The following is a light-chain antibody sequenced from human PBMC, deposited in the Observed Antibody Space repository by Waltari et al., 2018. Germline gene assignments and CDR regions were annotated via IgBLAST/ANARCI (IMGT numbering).Light chain of an antibody. CDR2: DVS. CDR3: SSQSSDNVVL. CDR1: SSAVGGYNS. Sequence: QSALTQPASVSGSPGQSITFSCTVTSSAVGGYNSVSWYQDHPGQAPKVIIYDVSDRPSGISERFSGSKSGNTASLTISGLQAEDEADYYCSSQSSDNVVLFGGGTKLTVL. J-gene: IGLJ2*01. V-gene: IGLV2-14*03.